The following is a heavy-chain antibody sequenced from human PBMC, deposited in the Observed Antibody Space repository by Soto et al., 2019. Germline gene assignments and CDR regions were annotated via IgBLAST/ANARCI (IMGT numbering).Heavy chain of an antibody. CDR1: GGTFSSYA. Sequence: ASVKVCCKASGGTFSSYAISWVRQAPGQGLEWMGGIIPIFGTANYAQKFQGRVTITADESTSTAYMELSSLRSEDTTVYYCARDIQNRYYYDSSGFDYWGQGTLVAV. CDR2: IIPIFGTA. CDR3: ARDIQNRYYYDSSGFDY. D-gene: IGHD3-22*01. J-gene: IGHJ4*02. V-gene: IGHV1-69*13.